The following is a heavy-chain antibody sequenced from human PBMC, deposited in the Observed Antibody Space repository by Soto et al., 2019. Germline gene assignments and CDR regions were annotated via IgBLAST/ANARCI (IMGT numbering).Heavy chain of an antibody. J-gene: IGHJ4*02. CDR3: ARDLWCGESFRYYFDY. CDR2: INAGSGNT. D-gene: IGHD3-10*01. V-gene: IGHV1-3*01. CDR1: GYTFTGFS. Sequence: QVQLVQSGAEVKKPGASVRVSCKASGYTFTGFSLHWVRQAPGQRLEWMGWINAGSGNTKYSQKFQGRVTITRDTSASTAYMDLSSLTSEDTAVYYCARDLWCGESFRYYFDYWAQGTLVTVSS.